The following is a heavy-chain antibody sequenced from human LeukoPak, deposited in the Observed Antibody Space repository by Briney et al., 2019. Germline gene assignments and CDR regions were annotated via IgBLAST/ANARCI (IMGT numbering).Heavy chain of an antibody. CDR1: GFTFSSYA. D-gene: IGHD1-1*01. CDR3: AKDEVTGKLHRYYMDV. J-gene: IGHJ6*03. CDR2: ITGSGGRT. V-gene: IGHV3-23*01. Sequence: GGSLRLSCAASGFTFSSYAMNWVRQAPGKGLEWVSAITGSGGRTYYADSVKGRFTISRDNSKNTLYLQMNSLRAEDTAVYYCAKDEVTGKLHRYYMDVWGKGTTVTISS.